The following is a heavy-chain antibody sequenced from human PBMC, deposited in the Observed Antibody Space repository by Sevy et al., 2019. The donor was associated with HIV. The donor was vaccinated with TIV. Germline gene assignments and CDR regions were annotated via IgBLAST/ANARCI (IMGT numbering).Heavy chain of an antibody. CDR2: ISNDGGNK. V-gene: IGHV3-30-3*01. CDR1: GVTFSSHV. CDR3: ARGTYYYGSGSVDY. Sequence: GGSLRLSCAASGVTFSSHVVYWVRQAPGKGLEWVAVISNDGGNKYYADSLKGRFTISRDNSKNTLYLQMNNLKAEDTAVYYCARGTYYYGSGSVDYWGQRTLVTVSS. D-gene: IGHD3-10*01. J-gene: IGHJ4*02.